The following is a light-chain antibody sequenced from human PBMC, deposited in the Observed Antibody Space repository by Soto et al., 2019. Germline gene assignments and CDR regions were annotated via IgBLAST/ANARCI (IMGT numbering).Light chain of an antibody. CDR2: EVS. Sequence: QSALTQPPSVSGSPGQSVTISCSGTSSVVGSYNRVSWYQQAPGTAPKVMIYEVSNRPSGVPDRFSGSKSGNTASLTISGLQPEDEADYYCYSSTSSYTYVFGTGTKVTVL. V-gene: IGLV2-18*02. CDR3: YSSTSSYTYV. J-gene: IGLJ1*01. CDR1: SSVVGSYNR.